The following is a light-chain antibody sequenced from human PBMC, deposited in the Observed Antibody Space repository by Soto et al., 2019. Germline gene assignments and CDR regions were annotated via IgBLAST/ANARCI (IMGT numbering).Light chain of an antibody. J-gene: IGLJ1*01. CDR1: SNDVGHFNY. CDR3: TSFPTSDTFV. Sequence: QSVLAQPASVSGSPGQSITISCTGTSNDVGHFNYVSWFQQHPGKAPKLLIFDVNNWPSGVSDRFSGSKSGNTASLTISGLQPEDEADYYCTSFPTSDTFVFGSGTKVTVL. CDR2: DVN. V-gene: IGLV2-14*03.